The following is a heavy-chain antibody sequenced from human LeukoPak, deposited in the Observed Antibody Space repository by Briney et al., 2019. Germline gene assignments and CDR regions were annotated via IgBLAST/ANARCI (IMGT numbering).Heavy chain of an antibody. Sequence: PSETLSLTCAVSGGSISSGGYSWSWIRQPPGKGLEWIGYIYYSGSTNYNPSLKSRVTISVDTSKNQFSLKLSSVTAADTAVYYCARQNFWSGYSSFFDYWGQGTLVTVSS. D-gene: IGHD3-3*01. V-gene: IGHV4-61*08. CDR3: ARQNFWSGYSSFFDY. J-gene: IGHJ4*02. CDR1: GGSISSGGYS. CDR2: IYYSGST.